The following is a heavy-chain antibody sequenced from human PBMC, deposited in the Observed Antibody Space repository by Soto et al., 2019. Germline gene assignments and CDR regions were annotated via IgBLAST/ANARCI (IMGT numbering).Heavy chain of an antibody. CDR2: INPNTGGT. J-gene: IGHJ4*02. Sequence: GASGKVSCKDSCYTLPGPDMPSVRQAPGQGLEWLGWINPNTGGTRNAQKFQGRVTMTRDTSITTAYMELNTLTSDDTAVYYCAKGWEYYFDYWGQGTLVTVSS. CDR3: AKGWEYYFDY. D-gene: IGHD1-26*01. V-gene: IGHV1-2*02. CDR1: CYTLPGPD.